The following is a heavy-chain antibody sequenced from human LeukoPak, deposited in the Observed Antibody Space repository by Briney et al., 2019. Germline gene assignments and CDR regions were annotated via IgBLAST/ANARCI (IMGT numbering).Heavy chain of an antibody. J-gene: IGHJ4*02. D-gene: IGHD6-19*01. CDR2: INTNSGNP. Sequence: GASVKVSCKASGYTFSSYAMNWVRQAPGQGLEWMGWINTNSGNPTYAQGFTGRFVFSWDTSVSTPYLQISSLKAEDTAVYYCARDRYSSGWNLDYWGQGTLVTVSS. CDR3: ARDRYSSGWNLDY. CDR1: GYTFSSYA. V-gene: IGHV7-4-1*02.